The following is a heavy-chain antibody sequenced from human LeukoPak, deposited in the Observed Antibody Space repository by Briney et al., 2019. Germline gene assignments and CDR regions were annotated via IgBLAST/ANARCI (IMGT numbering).Heavy chain of an antibody. D-gene: IGHD2-2*01. CDR2: IYYSGST. CDR1: GGSISSYY. J-gene: IGHJ3*02. Sequence: PSETLSLTCTVSGGSISSYYWSWIRQPPGKGLEWLGYIYYSGSTNYNPSLKSRVTISVDTSKNQFSLKLSSVTAADTAVYYCAREAGDIVVVPAANGAFDIWGQGTMVTVSS. CDR3: AREAGDIVVVPAANGAFDI. V-gene: IGHV4-59*01.